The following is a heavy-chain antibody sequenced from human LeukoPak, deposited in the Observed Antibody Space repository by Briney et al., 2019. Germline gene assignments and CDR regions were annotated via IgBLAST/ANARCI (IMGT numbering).Heavy chain of an antibody. CDR1: GFTVSGNY. J-gene: IGHJ5*02. CDR2: ISGSGDYT. Sequence: PGGSLRLSCAASGFTVSGNYMTWVRQAPGKGLEWVSAISGSGDYTNYADSVKGRFTISRDNSKNTLYLQMNSLRAEDTATYYCAKERSFGTWLGDLWGQGALVTVSS. V-gene: IGHV3-23*01. D-gene: IGHD2/OR15-2a*01. CDR3: AKERSFGTWLGDL.